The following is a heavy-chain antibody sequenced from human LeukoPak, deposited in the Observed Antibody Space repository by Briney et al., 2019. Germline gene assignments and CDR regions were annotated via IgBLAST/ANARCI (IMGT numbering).Heavy chain of an antibody. CDR1: GFTFSSYA. CDR2: ISNSGGRT. V-gene: IGHV3-23*01. D-gene: IGHD3-22*01. J-gene: IGHJ6*02. Sequence: GGSLRLSCAASGFTFSSYAMSWVRQAPGKGLEWVSSISNSGGRTFYTDSVKGRFTISRDNSKITLYLQMNSLRAEDTAVYYCARGYYGYYDSSGYYYGFGSYYYGMDVWGQGTTVTVSS. CDR3: ARGYYGYYDSSGYYYGFGSYYYGMDV.